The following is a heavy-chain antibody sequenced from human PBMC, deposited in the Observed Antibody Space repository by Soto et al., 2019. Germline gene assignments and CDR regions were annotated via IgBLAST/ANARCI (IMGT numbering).Heavy chain of an antibody. J-gene: IGHJ6*02. CDR3: ARDLRECSSTSCYDPVYYYYGMDV. CDR2: INPSGGST. D-gene: IGHD2-2*01. CDR1: GYTFTSYY. V-gene: IGHV1-46*01. Sequence: ASMKVSCKASGYTFTSYYMHWVRQAPGQGLEWMGIINPSGGSTSYAQKFQGRVTMTRDTSTSTVYMELSSLRSEDTAVYYCARDLRECSSTSCYDPVYYYYGMDVWGQGTTVTVSS.